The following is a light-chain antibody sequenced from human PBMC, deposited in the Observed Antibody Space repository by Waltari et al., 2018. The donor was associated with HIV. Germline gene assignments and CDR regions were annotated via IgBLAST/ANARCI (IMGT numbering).Light chain of an antibody. Sequence: EIVMTQSPDSLTVSLGERATINCKYSYSLSYSSINKHYLAWYQQKPGQPPKLLIYWASTRVSGVPDRFSGSGSGTDFTLTISSLQAEDVAVYYCQQYYTTPLTFGPGTKVDIK. V-gene: IGKV4-1*01. CDR2: WAS. CDR3: QQYYTTPLT. CDR1: YSLSYSSINKHY. J-gene: IGKJ3*01.